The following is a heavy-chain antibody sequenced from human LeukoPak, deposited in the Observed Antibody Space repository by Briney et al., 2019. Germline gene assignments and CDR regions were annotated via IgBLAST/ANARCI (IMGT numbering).Heavy chain of an antibody. V-gene: IGHV3-23*01. J-gene: IGHJ4*02. CDR3: ARIARFGELSSDY. D-gene: IGHD3-10*01. CDR2: ISGSGGST. Sequence: AGGTLRLSCAASGFTFSTYGMSWVRQAPGKGLEWVSAISGSGGSTYYADSVKGRFTISRDNSKNTLYLQMNSLRAEDTAVYYCARIARFGELSSDYWGQGTLVTVSS. CDR1: GFTFSTYG.